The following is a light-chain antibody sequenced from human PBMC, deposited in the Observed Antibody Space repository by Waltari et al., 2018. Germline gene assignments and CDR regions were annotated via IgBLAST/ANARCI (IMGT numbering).Light chain of an antibody. J-gene: IGKJ1*01. Sequence: ESVLTQSPGTLSLSPGERDTLSCRASQSVSRTLAWYQQKPGQAPRLLIYDASSRATGIPDRFSGSGSGTDFSLTISRLEPEDFAVYYCQKYGTLPATFGQGTKVEIK. CDR2: DAS. V-gene: IGKV3-20*01. CDR1: QSVSRT. CDR3: QKYGTLPAT.